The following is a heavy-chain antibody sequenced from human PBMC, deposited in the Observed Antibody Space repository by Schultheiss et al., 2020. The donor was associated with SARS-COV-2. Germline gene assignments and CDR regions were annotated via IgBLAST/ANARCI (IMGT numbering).Heavy chain of an antibody. Sequence: GGSLRLSCAASGFTFSSYAMHWVRQAPGKGLEWVAVIYSGGSTYYADSVKGRFTISRDNSKNTLYLQMNSLRAEDTAVYYCAKAESSSWYSYYYYYGMDVWGQGTTVTVSS. CDR3: AKAESSSWYSYYYYYGMDV. V-gene: IGHV3-23*03. CDR2: IYSGGST. J-gene: IGHJ6*02. CDR1: GFTFSSYA. D-gene: IGHD6-13*01.